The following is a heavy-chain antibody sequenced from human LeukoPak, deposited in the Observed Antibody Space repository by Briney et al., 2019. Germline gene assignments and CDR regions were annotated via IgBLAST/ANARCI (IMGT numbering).Heavy chain of an antibody. J-gene: IGHJ4*02. Sequence: PGGSLRLSCAASGFTFSSYSMNWVRQAPGKGLEWVSYISSSSSTIYYAYSVKGRFTISRDNAKTSLYLQLNSLRAEHTAVYYCARGNSNYDFWSGYYTGADYWGQGTLVTVSS. V-gene: IGHV3-48*01. CDR1: GFTFSSYS. CDR2: ISSSSSTI. CDR3: ARGNSNYDFWSGYYTGADY. D-gene: IGHD3-3*01.